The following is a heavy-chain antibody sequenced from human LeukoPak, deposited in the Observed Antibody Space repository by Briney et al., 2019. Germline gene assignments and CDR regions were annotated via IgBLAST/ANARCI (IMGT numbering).Heavy chain of an antibody. CDR1: GGSISSGGYS. J-gene: IGHJ4*02. V-gene: IGHV4-30-2*01. D-gene: IGHD1-14*01. CDR3: ARMREQRNYYFDY. Sequence: SETLSLTCAVSGGSISSGGYSWSWIRQPPGKGLEWIGYIYHSGSTYYNPSLKSRVTISVDTSKNQFSLKLSSVTAADTAVYYCARMREQRNYYFDYWGQGTLVTVSS. CDR2: IYHSGST.